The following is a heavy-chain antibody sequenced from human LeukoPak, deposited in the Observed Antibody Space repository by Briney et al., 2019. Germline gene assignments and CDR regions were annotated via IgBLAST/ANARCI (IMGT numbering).Heavy chain of an antibody. CDR1: GFIFSGSW. D-gene: IGHD6-19*01. CDR3: AKVRAPSGWFNSDY. J-gene: IGHJ4*02. Sequence: PGGSLRLSCTASGFIFSGSWMAWIRQAPGKGLEWVSGISGSGDSTYYADSVKGRFTISRDNSKNTLYLQMNSLRVEDTAAYYCAKVRAPSGWFNSDYWGQGTLVTVSS. CDR2: ISGSGDST. V-gene: IGHV3-23*01.